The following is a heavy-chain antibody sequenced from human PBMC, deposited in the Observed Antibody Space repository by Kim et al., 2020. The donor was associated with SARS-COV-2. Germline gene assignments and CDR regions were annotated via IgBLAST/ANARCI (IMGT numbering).Heavy chain of an antibody. Sequence: GGSLRLSCAASGFTFSSYWMHWVRQAPGKGLVWVSRINSDGSSTSYADSVKGRFTISRDNAKNTLYLQMNSLRAEDTAVYYCARAGCGGDCPLRGRRQHYYYYGMGVWGQGTPGTVSS. D-gene: IGHD2-21*01. V-gene: IGHV3-74*01. CDR2: INSDGSST. CDR1: GFTFSSYW. CDR3: ARAGCGGDCPLRGRRQHYYYYGMGV. J-gene: IGHJ6*02.